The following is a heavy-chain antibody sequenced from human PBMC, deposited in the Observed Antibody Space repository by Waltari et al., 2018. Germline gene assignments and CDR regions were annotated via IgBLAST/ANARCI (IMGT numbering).Heavy chain of an antibody. CDR2: IKSKTDGGTT. D-gene: IGHD2-2*01. CDR3: TTGKPGIVVVPAANGY. Sequence: VQLVESGGGLVKPGGSLRLSCAASGFTFSNAWMSWVRQAPGKGLEWVGRIKSKTDGGTTDYAAPVKGRFTTSRDDSKNTLYLQMNSLKTEDTAVYYCTTGKPGIVVVPAANGYWGQGTLVTVSS. CDR1: GFTFSNAW. J-gene: IGHJ4*02. V-gene: IGHV3-15*01.